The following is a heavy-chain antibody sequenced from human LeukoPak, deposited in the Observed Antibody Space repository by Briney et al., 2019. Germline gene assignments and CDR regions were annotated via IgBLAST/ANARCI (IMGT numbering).Heavy chain of an antibody. CDR2: IYPGDLRV. D-gene: IGHD6-13*01. V-gene: IGHV5-51*01. Sequence: GESLQISCQGFGYSFTSYWIGWVRQMSGKGMEWMGVIYPGDLRVRYNPSFQGQVTISVDKSINTAYLQWVSLRASDSAMYYCACRDLTSTWSFPWGQGTLVTVSS. CDR3: ACRDLTSTWSFP. CDR1: GYSFTSYW. J-gene: IGHJ5*02.